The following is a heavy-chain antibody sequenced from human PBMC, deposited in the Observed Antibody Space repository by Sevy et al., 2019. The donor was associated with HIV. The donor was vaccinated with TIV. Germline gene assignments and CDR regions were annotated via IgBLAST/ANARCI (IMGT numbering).Heavy chain of an antibody. CDR1: GFTFGSYW. CDR3: VAANTWEDY. Sequence: GGSLRLSCSASGFTFGSYWMHWVRQAPGKGLVWISGVNSDGSSTNYADSVKGRFTMSRDSAKNTLYLKMNSLRAEDTAVYFCVAANTWEDYWGQGTLVTVSS. CDR2: VNSDGSST. J-gene: IGHJ4*02. V-gene: IGHV3-74*01. D-gene: IGHD1-26*01.